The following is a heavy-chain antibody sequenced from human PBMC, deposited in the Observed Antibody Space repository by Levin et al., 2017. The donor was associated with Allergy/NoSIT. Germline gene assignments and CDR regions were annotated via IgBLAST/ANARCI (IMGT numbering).Heavy chain of an antibody. CDR2: INPSGGST. J-gene: IGHJ2*01. D-gene: IGHD2-15*01. CDR3: ARGGRYCSGGSCYPWWYFDL. Sequence: ASVKVSCKASGYTFTSYYMHWVRQAPGQGLEWMGIINPSGGSTSYAQKFQGRVTMTRDTSTCTVYMELSSLRSEDTAVYYCARGGRYCSGGSCYPWWYFDLWGRGTLVTVSS. V-gene: IGHV1-46*01. CDR1: GYTFTSYY.